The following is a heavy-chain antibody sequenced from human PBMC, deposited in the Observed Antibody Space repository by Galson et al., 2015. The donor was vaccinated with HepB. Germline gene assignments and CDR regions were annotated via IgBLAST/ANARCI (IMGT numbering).Heavy chain of an antibody. J-gene: IGHJ4*02. V-gene: IGHV7-4-1*02. CDR3: ARDNHQSAYYDSSGTIDY. CDR1: GYTFTSYA. D-gene: IGHD3-22*01. Sequence: SVKVSCKASGYTFTSYAMNWVRQAPGQGLEWMGWINTNTGNPTYAQGFTGRFVFSLDTSVSTAYLQISSLKAEDTAVYYCARDNHQSAYYDSSGTIDYWGQGTLVTVSS. CDR2: INTNTGNP.